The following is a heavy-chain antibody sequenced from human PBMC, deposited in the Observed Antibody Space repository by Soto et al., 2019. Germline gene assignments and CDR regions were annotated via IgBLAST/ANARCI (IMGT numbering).Heavy chain of an antibody. CDR2: ISGGGDTT. CDR1: GFTFNNYA. J-gene: IGHJ4*02. CDR3: AKGRGGSGSRTPRVDF. V-gene: IGHV3-23*01. D-gene: IGHD3-10*01. Sequence: EVQLLASGGGLVQPGGSLRLSCAASGFTFNNYAMTWVRQAPGKGLEWVSAISGGGDTTSYADSVKGRFTVSRDGSKNTLYLQMSSLRAEDTALYYCAKGRGGSGSRTPRVDFWGQGTLVTVSS.